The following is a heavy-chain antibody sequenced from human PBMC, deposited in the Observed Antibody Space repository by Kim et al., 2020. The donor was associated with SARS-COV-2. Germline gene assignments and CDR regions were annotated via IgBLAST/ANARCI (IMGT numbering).Heavy chain of an antibody. Sequence: SETLSLTCTVSGGSISSYYWSWIRQPPGKGLEWIGYIYYSGSTNYNPSLKSRVTISVDTSKNQFSLKLSSVTAADTAVYYCAREGWDSSWVDPWGQGTLVTVSS. CDR3: AREGWDSSWVDP. J-gene: IGHJ5*02. V-gene: IGHV4-59*13. CDR2: IYYSGST. CDR1: GGSISSYY. D-gene: IGHD6-13*01.